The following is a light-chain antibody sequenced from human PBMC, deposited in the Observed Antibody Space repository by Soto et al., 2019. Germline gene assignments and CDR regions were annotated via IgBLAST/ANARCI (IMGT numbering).Light chain of an antibody. CDR1: QNINSW. V-gene: IGKV1-5*03. CDR3: QQYDTYVT. CDR2: KAS. J-gene: IGKJ1*01. Sequence: DIQMTQSPSTLSASVGDRVTITCRATQNINSWLAWYQQKPGKAPKLLIYKASILESGVPSRFSGSGSGTEFTLTISSLQPDDFATYYCQQYDTYVTFGQGTKVEIK.